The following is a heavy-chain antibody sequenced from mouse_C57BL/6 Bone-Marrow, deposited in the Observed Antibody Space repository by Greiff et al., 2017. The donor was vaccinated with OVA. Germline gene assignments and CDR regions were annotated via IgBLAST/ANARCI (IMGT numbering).Heavy chain of an antibody. CDR1: GFTFSSYA. V-gene: IGHV5-4*01. CDR2: ISDGGSYT. D-gene: IGHD3-3*01. CDR3: ARGAGGPFDY. Sequence: EVHLVESGGGLVKPGGSLKLSCAASGFTFSSYAMSWVRQTPEKRLEWVATISDGGSYTYYPDNVKGRFTISRDNAKNNLYLQMSHLKSEDTAMYYCARGAGGPFDYWGQGTTLTVSS. J-gene: IGHJ2*01.